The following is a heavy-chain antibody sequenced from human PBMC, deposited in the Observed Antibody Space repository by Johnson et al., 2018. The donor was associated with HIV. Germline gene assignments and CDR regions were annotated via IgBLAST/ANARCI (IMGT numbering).Heavy chain of an antibody. D-gene: IGHD2-21*02. J-gene: IGHJ3*02. CDR1: GFTFSSYD. CDR2: ISSSGSTI. Sequence: EVQLVESGGGLVQPGGSLRLSCAASGFTFSSYDMNWVRQAPGKGLEWVSYISSSGSTIYYADSVKGRFTISRDNAKNSLYLQMNSLRAEDTAVYYCARGLIYCGGDCYAFDIWGQGTMVTVSS. V-gene: IGHV3-48*03. CDR3: ARGLIYCGGDCYAFDI.